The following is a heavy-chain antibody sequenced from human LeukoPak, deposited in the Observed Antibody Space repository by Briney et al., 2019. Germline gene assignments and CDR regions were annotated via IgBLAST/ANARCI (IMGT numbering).Heavy chain of an antibody. CDR2: IYHTGST. J-gene: IGHJ4*02. Sequence: PSETLSLTCTVSGGSISSYYWSWVRQPPGKGLEWIANIYHTGSTNYNPSLSSRVTISIDTAKNQFSLKLTSVTAADTAVYYCARRGRNSSGWQDYLWGQGTLVTVSS. CDR1: GGSISSYY. CDR3: ARRGRNSSGWQDYL. D-gene: IGHD6-25*01. V-gene: IGHV4-59*01.